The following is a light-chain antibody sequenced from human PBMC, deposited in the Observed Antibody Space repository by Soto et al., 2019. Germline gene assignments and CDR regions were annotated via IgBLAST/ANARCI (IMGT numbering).Light chain of an antibody. CDR3: QQYNNWPLT. CDR1: QSVSGSY. CDR2: GAS. J-gene: IGKJ4*01. V-gene: IGKV3-20*01. Sequence: EIVLTQSPGTLSLSPGERATLSCRASQSVSGSYLAWYQQRPGQPPRLLIYGASSRATGISDRFSGSGSGTEFTLTISSLQSEDFAVYYCQQYNNWPLTFGGGTKVEIK.